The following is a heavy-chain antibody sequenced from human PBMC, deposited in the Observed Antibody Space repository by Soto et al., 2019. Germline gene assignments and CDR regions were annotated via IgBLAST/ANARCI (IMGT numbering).Heavy chain of an antibody. V-gene: IGHV3-7*01. CDR3: ARDYTLVVATITLPEYFDL. D-gene: IGHD5-12*01. CDR1: GFTFSSYW. J-gene: IGHJ2*01. Sequence: GGSLRLSCAASGFTFSSYWMSWVRQAPGKGLEWVANIKQDGSEKYYVDSVKGRFTISRDNAKNSLYLQMNSLRAEDTAVYYCARDYTLVVATITLPEYFDLWGRGTLVTVSS. CDR2: IKQDGSEK.